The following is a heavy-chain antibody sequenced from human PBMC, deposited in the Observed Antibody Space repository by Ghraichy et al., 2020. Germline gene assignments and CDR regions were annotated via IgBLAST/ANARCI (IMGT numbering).Heavy chain of an antibody. Sequence: LSLTCATSGFIFNNYAISWVRQAPGKGLEWVSSIAGSGAAYTIYYADSAKGRFTISRDISKNTLYLQMSSLRAEDTAVYYCAKEMFSDYNDNSPKGFFDYWGQGTLVTVSS. J-gene: IGHJ4*02. V-gene: IGHV3-23*01. CDR3: AKEMFSDYNDNSPKGFFDY. CDR1: GFIFNNYA. D-gene: IGHD4-11*01. CDR2: IAGSGAAYTI.